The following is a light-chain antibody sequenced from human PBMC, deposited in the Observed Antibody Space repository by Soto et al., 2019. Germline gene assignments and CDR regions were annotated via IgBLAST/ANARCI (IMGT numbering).Light chain of an antibody. V-gene: IGKV3-15*01. J-gene: IGKJ2*01. CDR3: QQYNNWPPYT. Sequence: EIVMTQSPATLSVSPGERATLSCRASQSVSSNLAWYQQKPGQGPRLLIYGASTRATGIPARFSGSGSGTEFTLTISGLQSEDFAVYYCQQYNNWPPYTFGQGTKLEIK. CDR2: GAS. CDR1: QSVSSN.